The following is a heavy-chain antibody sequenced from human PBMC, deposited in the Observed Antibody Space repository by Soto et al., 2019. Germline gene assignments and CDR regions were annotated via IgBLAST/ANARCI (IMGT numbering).Heavy chain of an antibody. D-gene: IGHD3-22*01. V-gene: IGHV1-18*01. CDR2: ISAYNGST. Sequence: ASVKVSCKASGYTFTSYGISWVRQAPGQGLEWMGRISAYNGSTNYAQKFQGRVTMTTDTSTSTAYMELSSLRSEDTAVYYCARGLGYIGLRGIDYWGQGTLVTVSS. J-gene: IGHJ4*02. CDR1: GYTFTSYG. CDR3: ARGLGYIGLRGIDY.